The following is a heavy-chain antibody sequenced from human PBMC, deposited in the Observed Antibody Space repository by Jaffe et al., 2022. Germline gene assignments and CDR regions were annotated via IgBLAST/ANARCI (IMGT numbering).Heavy chain of an antibody. D-gene: IGHD3-22*01. V-gene: IGHV1-46*01. J-gene: IGHJ4*02. CDR3: ARSGYSSGYYYASHFDY. CDR1: GYTFTSYY. CDR2: INPSGGST. Sequence: QVQLVQSGAEVKKPGASVKVSCKASGYTFTSYYMHWVRQAPGQGLEWMGIINPSGGSTSYAQKFQGRVTMTRDTSTSTVYMELSSLRSEDTAVYYCARSGYSSGYYYASHFDYWGQGTLVTVSS.